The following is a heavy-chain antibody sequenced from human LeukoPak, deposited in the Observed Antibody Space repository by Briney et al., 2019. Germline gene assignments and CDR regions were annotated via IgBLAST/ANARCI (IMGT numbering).Heavy chain of an antibody. V-gene: IGHV4-34*01. D-gene: IGHD3-10*01. Sequence: PSETRSLTCAVDGGSFSGYYWSWIRQPPGKGLEWIGEINHSGSTNYNPSLKSRVTISVDTSKNQFSLKLSSVTAADTAVYYCARRPRLVRGVIPHFDYWGQGTLVTVSS. CDR2: INHSGST. CDR1: GGSFSGYY. CDR3: ARRPRLVRGVIPHFDY. J-gene: IGHJ4*02.